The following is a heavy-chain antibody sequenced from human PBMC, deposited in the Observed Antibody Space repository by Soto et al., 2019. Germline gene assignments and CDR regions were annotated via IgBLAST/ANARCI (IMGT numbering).Heavy chain of an antibody. J-gene: IGHJ4*02. V-gene: IGHV4-4*02. CDR3: VRDSGNGWKDY. Sequence: QVQLQESGPGLVKPSGTLSLTCVVSGGSISSTNWWNWVRQPPGKGLEWIGEIDHSGSTNYNPSLKSRVTMSVDKPKNQFSLKLSSVTAADTAVYYCVRDSGNGWKDYWGQGTLVTVSS. CDR1: GGSISSTNW. D-gene: IGHD6-19*01. CDR2: IDHSGST.